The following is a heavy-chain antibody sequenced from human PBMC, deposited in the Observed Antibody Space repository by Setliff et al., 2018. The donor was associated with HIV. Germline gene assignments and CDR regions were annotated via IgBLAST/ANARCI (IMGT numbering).Heavy chain of an antibody. CDR2: IKTKSNTYAT. Sequence: GGSLRLSCSASGFTFSGSAMHWVRQASGKGLEWVGRIKTKSNTYATAYGESVRGRFTISRDDSQNTAYLQMNSLRTEDTAVYFCAVSPDGDCATTECANWFDPWGQGTQVTVSS. CDR3: AVSPDGDCATTECANWFDP. J-gene: IGHJ5*02. CDR1: GFTFSGSA. D-gene: IGHD4-17*01. V-gene: IGHV3-73*01.